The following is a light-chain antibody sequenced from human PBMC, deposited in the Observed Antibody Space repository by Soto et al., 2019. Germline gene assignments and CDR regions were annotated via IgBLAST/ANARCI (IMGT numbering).Light chain of an antibody. Sequence: DIQMTQSPSSLSASVGDRVTITCQASQSISNYLNWYQHKPGKAPNLLIYAASTLQSGLPSRFSGSRSGTDFTLTITHLQPEDFASYYCQQSYSSPPTFGQGTKLEIK. CDR1: QSISNY. CDR3: QQSYSSPPT. J-gene: IGKJ2*01. V-gene: IGKV1-39*01. CDR2: AAS.